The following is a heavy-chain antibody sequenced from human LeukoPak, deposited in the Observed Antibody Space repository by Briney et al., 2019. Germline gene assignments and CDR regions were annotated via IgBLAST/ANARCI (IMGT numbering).Heavy chain of an antibody. V-gene: IGHV3-69-1*01. J-gene: IGHJ4*02. Sequence: GGSLRLSCAASGFTFSGYNMNWVRQAPGKGLEWVLCISSSSAIHYADSVKGRFTISRDNAKNSLYLQMDSLRAEDTAVYYCAKPIMITFGGRSPPDYWGQGTLVTVSS. CDR2: ISSSSAI. CDR3: AKPIMITFGGRSPPDY. CDR1: GFTFSGYN. D-gene: IGHD3-16*01.